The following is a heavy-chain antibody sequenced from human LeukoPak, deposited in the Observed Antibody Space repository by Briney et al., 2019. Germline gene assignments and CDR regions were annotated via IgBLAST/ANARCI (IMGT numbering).Heavy chain of an antibody. CDR2: INSDGSST. CDR1: GFTFSNYW. D-gene: IGHD3-22*01. J-gene: IGHJ4*02. CDR3: AKDSYDRSGYYYYYFAY. V-gene: IGHV3-74*01. Sequence: GGSLRLSCAAAGFTFSNYWMHWVRQVPGKGLFWVSRINSDGSSTTYADSVKGRFTISRDNSKNTLYLQMNSLRAGDTAVYYCAKDSYDRSGYYYYYFAYWGQGTQVTVSS.